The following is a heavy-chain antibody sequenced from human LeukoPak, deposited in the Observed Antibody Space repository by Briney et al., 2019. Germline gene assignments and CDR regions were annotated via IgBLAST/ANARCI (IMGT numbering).Heavy chain of an antibody. CDR1: GYSFTDYW. J-gene: IGHJ4*02. Sequence: GESLKISCKVSGYSFTDYWTGWVRQMPGKGLEWMGIIYPGDSDTRYSPSFQGQVTISADKSISTAYLQWSSLKASDTAMYYCARRSHPTQNYYYDSSGLDYWGQGTLVTVSS. CDR2: IYPGDSDT. D-gene: IGHD3-22*01. V-gene: IGHV5-51*01. CDR3: ARRSHPTQNYYYDSSGLDY.